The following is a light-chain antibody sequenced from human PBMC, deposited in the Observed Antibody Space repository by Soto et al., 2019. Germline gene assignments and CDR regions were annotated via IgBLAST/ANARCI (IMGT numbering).Light chain of an antibody. CDR2: AAS. CDR3: QQYGGSPRT. CDR1: QSVNTKY. J-gene: IGKJ1*01. Sequence: DIVLTQSPGALSLSPGDRATLSCRASQSVNTKYLAWYQQRPGQAPRLLIYAASSRATGIPDRFSGSGSGTDFTLTISRLEPEDFAVYYCQQYGGSPRTFGQGTKVELK. V-gene: IGKV3-20*01.